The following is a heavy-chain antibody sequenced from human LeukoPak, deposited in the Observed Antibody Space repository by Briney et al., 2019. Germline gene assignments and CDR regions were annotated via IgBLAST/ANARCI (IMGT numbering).Heavy chain of an antibody. J-gene: IGHJ4*02. V-gene: IGHV3-53*01. CDR3: ARSRAAAENFDY. Sequence: GGSLRLSCAASGFTVSSNYMSWVRQAPGKGLEWVPVIYSGGSTYYADSVKGRFTISRDNSKNTLYLQMNSLRAEDTAVYYCARSRAAAENFDYWGQGTLVTVSS. CDR1: GFTVSSNY. D-gene: IGHD6-13*01. CDR2: IYSGGST.